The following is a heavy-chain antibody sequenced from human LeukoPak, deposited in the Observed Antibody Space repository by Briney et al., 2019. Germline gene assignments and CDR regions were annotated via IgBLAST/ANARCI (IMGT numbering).Heavy chain of an antibody. CDR3: ARDGRDYDFWSGYYY. D-gene: IGHD3-3*01. CDR1: GYTFTSYG. CDR2: ISAYNGNT. V-gene: IGHV1-18*01. J-gene: IGHJ4*02. Sequence: ASVKVSCKASGYTFTSYGISWVRQAPGQGLEWMGWISAYNGNTNYAQKLQGRVTMTTDTSTSTAYMELRSLRSDDTAVYYCARDGRDYDFWSGYYYWGQGTLVTVSS.